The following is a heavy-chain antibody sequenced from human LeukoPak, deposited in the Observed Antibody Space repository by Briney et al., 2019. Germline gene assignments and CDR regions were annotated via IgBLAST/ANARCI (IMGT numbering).Heavy chain of an antibody. CDR1: DESFSGYC. V-gene: IGHV4-34*01. Sequence: PSETLSLTCAVYDESFSGYCSWVRQPPRKVLEWIGEIDHSGSTNYNPSLQSRVTISVDTSKNQFSLKVSSVSAADTAVYYCARGNRPYGEHEAFDIWGHGTTVTVSP. CDR3: ARGNRPYGEHEAFDI. D-gene: IGHD3-10*01. CDR2: IDHSGST. J-gene: IGHJ3*02.